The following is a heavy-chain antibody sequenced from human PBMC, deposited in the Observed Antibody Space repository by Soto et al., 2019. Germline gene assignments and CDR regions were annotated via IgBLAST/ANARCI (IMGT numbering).Heavy chain of an antibody. CDR2: IYYSGST. CDR3: ARRSYCSGGSCYYFDY. CDR1: GGSISSYY. Sequence: SETLSLTCTVSGGSISSYYWSWIRQPPGKGLEWIGYIYYSGSTNYNPSLKSRVTISVDTSKNQFSLKLSSVTAADTAVYYCARRSYCSGGSCYYFDYWGQGTLVTVS. J-gene: IGHJ4*02. D-gene: IGHD2-15*01. V-gene: IGHV4-59*08.